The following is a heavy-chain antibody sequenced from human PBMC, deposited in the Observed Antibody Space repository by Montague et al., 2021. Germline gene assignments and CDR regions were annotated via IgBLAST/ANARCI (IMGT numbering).Heavy chain of an antibody. V-gene: IGHV3-48*03. CDR2: IYGSGSAI. Sequence: SLRLSCAASGFTFGSYEMIWVRQAPGQGLEWLAYIYGSGSAIHYADSVKGRFTISRDNAKNSLYLQMNSLRAEDTALYYCARNSDCDDGNWGYGVDFWGQGTLVTVSS. CDR3: ARNSDCDDGNWGYGVDF. J-gene: IGHJ4*02. CDR1: GFTFGSYE. D-gene: IGHD7-27*01.